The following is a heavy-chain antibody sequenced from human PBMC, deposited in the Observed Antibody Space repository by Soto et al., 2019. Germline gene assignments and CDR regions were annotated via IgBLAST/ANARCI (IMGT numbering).Heavy chain of an antibody. J-gene: IGHJ5*02. CDR3: ARAAGVGPTRNSHNWFDP. D-gene: IGHD3-10*01. CDR1: GFTFSSYA. V-gene: IGHV3-30-3*01. Sequence: QVQLVESGGGVVQPGRSLRLSCAASGFTFSSYAMHWVRQAPGKGLEWMAVISYDGSNKYYADSVKGRFTISRDNSKNTLYLQMNSLRAEDTAVYYCARAAGVGPTRNSHNWFDPWGQGTLVTVSS. CDR2: ISYDGSNK.